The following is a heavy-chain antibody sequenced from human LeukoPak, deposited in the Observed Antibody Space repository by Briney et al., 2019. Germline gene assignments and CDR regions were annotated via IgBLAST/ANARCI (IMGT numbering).Heavy chain of an antibody. Sequence: SETLSLTCTVSGGSISSYYWGWIRQPPGKGLEWIAYIYHSGSTNYNPSLQSRVTISIDTSKNQFSLKLRSVTAADTAVYYCARVISLDDDYGDYAPKLHFFDYWGQGTLVTVSS. J-gene: IGHJ4*02. CDR3: ARVISLDDDYGDYAPKLHFFDY. D-gene: IGHD4-17*01. CDR2: IYHSGST. V-gene: IGHV4-59*01. CDR1: GGSISSYY.